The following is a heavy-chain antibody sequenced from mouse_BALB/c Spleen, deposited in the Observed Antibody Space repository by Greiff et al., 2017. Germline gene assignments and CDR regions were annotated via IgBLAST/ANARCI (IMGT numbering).Heavy chain of an antibody. CDR1: GYTFTSYW. V-gene: IGHV1-7*01. Sequence: QVQLQQSGAELAKPGASVKMSCKASGYTFTSYWMHWVKQRPGQGLEWIGYINPNTGYTEYNQKFKDKATLTADKSSSTAYMQLSSLTSEDSAVYYCARAGDYRNDFDDWGEGTTLTVAS. J-gene: IGHJ2*01. D-gene: IGHD2-14*01. CDR2: INPNTGYT. CDR3: ARAGDYRNDFDD.